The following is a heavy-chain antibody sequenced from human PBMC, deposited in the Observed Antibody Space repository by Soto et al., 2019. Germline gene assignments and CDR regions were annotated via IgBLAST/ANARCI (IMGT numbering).Heavy chain of an antibody. CDR1: GGSISSSSYY. Sequence: QLQLQESGPGLVKPSETLSLTCTVSGGSISSSSYYWGWIRQPPGKGLEWIGSIYYSGSTYYNPSLNIRITITLAMAVTHFSLKLSSVTAADTAVYYFAGDILTGYHHSAYWGQGTLVTVSS. J-gene: IGHJ4*02. CDR3: AGDILTGYHHSAY. CDR2: IYYSGST. D-gene: IGHD3-9*01. V-gene: IGHV4-39*02.